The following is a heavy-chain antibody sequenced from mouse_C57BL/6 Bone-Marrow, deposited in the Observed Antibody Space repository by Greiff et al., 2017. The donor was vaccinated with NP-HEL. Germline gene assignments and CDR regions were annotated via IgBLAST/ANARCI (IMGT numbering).Heavy chain of an antibody. Sequence: VQLQQSGPVLVKPGASVSMSCKASGYTFTDYYMNWVKQSHGKSLEWIGVINPYNGGTSYNQKFTGKATLTVDKSSSTAYMELNSLTSEDSAVYYCAREGTGPWFAYWGQGTLVTVSA. D-gene: IGHD4-1*01. CDR2: INPYNGGT. CDR1: GYTFTDYY. CDR3: AREGTGPWFAY. V-gene: IGHV1-19*01. J-gene: IGHJ3*01.